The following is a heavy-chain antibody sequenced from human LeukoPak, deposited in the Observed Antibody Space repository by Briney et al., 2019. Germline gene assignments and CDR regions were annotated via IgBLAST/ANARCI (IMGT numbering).Heavy chain of an antibody. CDR1: GYSISSGYY. CDR3: ARESSGWYHDY. J-gene: IGHJ4*02. Sequence: SETLSLTCAVSGYSISSGYYWGWIRQPPGKGLEWIGSIYHSGSTYYNPSLKSRVTISVDTSKNQFSLKLSSVTAADTAVYYCARESSGWYHDYWGQGTLVTVSS. D-gene: IGHD6-19*01. V-gene: IGHV4-38-2*02. CDR2: IYHSGST.